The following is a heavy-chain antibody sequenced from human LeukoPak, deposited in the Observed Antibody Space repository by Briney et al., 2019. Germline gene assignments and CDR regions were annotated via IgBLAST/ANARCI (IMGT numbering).Heavy chain of an antibody. CDR3: ARTDYYDSSGYLYYFDY. CDR1: GFTFSDYY. D-gene: IGHD3-22*01. J-gene: IGHJ4*02. V-gene: IGHV3-11*01. CDR2: ISSSGSTI. Sequence: GGSLRLSCAASGFTFSDYYMSWIRQAPGKGLEWVSYISSSGSTIYYADSVEGRFTISRDNAKNSLYLQMNSLRAEDTAVYYCARTDYYDSSGYLYYFDYWGQGTLVTVSS.